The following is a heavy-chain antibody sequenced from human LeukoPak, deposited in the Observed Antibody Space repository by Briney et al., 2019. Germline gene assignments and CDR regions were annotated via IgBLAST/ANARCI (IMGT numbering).Heavy chain of an antibody. Sequence: GGSLRLSCAASGFTFSSYAMHWVRQAPGKGLEWVAVISSDGNNKYYADSVKGRFTISRDNSKNTLSLQMNSLRAEDTAVYYCARGERYSSSSITVYYYMDVWGKGTTVTVSS. J-gene: IGHJ6*03. V-gene: IGHV3-30*04. D-gene: IGHD6-6*01. CDR1: GFTFSSYA. CDR2: ISSDGNNK. CDR3: ARGERYSSSSITVYYYMDV.